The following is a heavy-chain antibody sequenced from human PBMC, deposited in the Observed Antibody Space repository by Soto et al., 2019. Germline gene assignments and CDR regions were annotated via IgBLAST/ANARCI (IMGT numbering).Heavy chain of an antibody. CDR2: IYYSGST. V-gene: IGHV4-30-4*01. CDR3: ASLREATPIWEYNWFDP. Sequence: TLSLTCTVSGGSISSGDYYWSWIRQPPGKGLEWIGYIYYSGSTYYNPSLKSRVTISVDTSKNQFSLKLSSVTAADTAVYYCASLREATPIWEYNWFDPWGQGTLVTVSS. CDR1: GGSISSGDYY. J-gene: IGHJ5*02. D-gene: IGHD5-12*01.